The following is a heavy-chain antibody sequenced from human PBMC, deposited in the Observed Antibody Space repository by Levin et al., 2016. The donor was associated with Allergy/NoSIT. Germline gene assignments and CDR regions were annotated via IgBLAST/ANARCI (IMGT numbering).Heavy chain of an antibody. V-gene: IGHV2-5*02. J-gene: IGHJ4*02. Sequence: SGPTLVKPTQTLTLTCTFSGFSLSTSGVGVGWIRQPPGKALEWLALIYWDDDKRYSPSLKSRLTITKDTSKNQVVLTMTNMDPVDTATYYCAHIKTAMVVSYFDYWGQGTLVTVSS. CDR3: AHIKTAMVVSYFDY. CDR1: GFSLSTSGVG. D-gene: IGHD5-18*01. CDR2: IYWDDDK.